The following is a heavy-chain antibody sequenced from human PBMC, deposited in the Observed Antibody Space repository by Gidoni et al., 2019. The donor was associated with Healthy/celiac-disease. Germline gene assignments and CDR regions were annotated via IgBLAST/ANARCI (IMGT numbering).Heavy chain of an antibody. CDR2: ISSSSSTI. J-gene: IGHJ4*02. CDR3: ARDRGSGLQWLAPYDY. V-gene: IGHV3-48*01. CDR1: GFTFSSYS. Sequence: EVQLVESGGGLVQPGGSLRLSCAASGFTFSSYSMNWVRQAPGKGLEWVSYISSSSSTIYYADSVKGRFTISRDNAKNSLYLQMNSLRAEDTAVYYCARDRGSGLQWLAPYDYWGQGTLVTVSS. D-gene: IGHD6-19*01.